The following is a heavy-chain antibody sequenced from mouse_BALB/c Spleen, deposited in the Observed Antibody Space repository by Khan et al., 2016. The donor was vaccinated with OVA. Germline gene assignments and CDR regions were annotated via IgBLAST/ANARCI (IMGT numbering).Heavy chain of an antibody. CDR1: GISITTGNYR. V-gene: IGHV3-5*02. J-gene: IGHJ1*01. D-gene: IGHD2-2*01. Sequence: EVQLQESGPGLVKPSQTVSLTCTVTGISITTGNYRWSWIRQFPGNKLEWIGYIYYSGTITYNPSLTSRTTITRDTSKNQFFLEMNYLTAEDTATYYCAQDKGGYRYWYFDVWGAGTTVTVSS. CDR3: AQDKGGYRYWYFDV. CDR2: IYYSGTI.